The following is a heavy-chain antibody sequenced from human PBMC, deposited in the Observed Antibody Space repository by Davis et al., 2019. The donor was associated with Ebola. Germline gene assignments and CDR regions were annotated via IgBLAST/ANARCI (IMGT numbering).Heavy chain of an antibody. CDR3: AREYGGNSFDY. CDR1: GFTVSSNY. D-gene: IGHD4-23*01. J-gene: IGHJ4*02. CDR2: IYSGGST. Sequence: PGGSLRLSCAASGFTVSSNYMSWVRQAPGKGLEWVSVIYSGGSTYYADSVKGRFTISRDNSKNTLYLQMNSLRAEDTAVYYCAREYGGNSFDYWGQGTLVTVSS. V-gene: IGHV3-53*01.